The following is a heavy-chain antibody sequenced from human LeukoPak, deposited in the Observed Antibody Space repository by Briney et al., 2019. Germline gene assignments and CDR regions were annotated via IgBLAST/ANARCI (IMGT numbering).Heavy chain of an antibody. CDR1: GFTFSSYW. V-gene: IGHV3-7*01. J-gene: IGHJ4*02. CDR3: AXXXXXXLXPXYLGX. Sequence: GGSLRLSCAASGFTFSSYWMSGVRQAPGKGLEWVANIKQYGSEKYYVDSVKGRFTISRDNAKNSLSVQVQTLRREHKGVYLCAXXXXXXLXPXYLGXWGQGTLVTXSS. CDR2: IKQYGSEK. D-gene: IGHD3-22*01.